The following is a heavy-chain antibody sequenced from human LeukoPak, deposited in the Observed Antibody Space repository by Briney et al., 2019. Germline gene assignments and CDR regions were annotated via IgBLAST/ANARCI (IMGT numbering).Heavy chain of an antibody. Sequence: ASVKVSCKASGYTVTSYDINWVRQATGQGLEWMGWMNPNSGNTGYAQKFQGRVTITRNTSISTAYMELSSLRSEATAVYYCARSSGYSGYFDYWGQGTLVTVSS. CDR1: GYTVTSYD. V-gene: IGHV1-8*03. CDR3: ARSSGYSGYFDY. D-gene: IGHD3-22*01. CDR2: MNPNSGNT. J-gene: IGHJ4*02.